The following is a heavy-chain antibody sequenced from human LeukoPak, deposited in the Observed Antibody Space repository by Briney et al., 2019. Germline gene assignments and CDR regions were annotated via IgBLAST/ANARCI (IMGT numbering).Heavy chain of an antibody. J-gene: IGHJ3*02. V-gene: IGHV1-2*02. CDR3: ARLNWKDAFDI. CDR1: GYTFTGYY. CDR2: INPNSGGT. D-gene: IGHD1-1*01. Sequence: ASVKVSCKASGYTFTGYYMHWLRQAPGQGLEWMGWINPNSGGTNYAQKFQGRVTITRDTSISTAYMELSRLRCDDTAVYYCARLNWKDAFDIWGQGTMVTVSS.